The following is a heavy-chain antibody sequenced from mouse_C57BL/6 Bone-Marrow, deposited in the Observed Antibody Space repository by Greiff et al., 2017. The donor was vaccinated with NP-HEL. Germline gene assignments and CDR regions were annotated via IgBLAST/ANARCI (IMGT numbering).Heavy chain of an antibody. Sequence: QVQLQQSGPELVKPGASVKMSCKASGYTFTSYWITWVKQRPGQGLEWIGDIYPGSGSTNYNEKFKSKATLTVDTSSSTAYMQLSSLTSEDSAVYYCARSQIPIITTVFDYWGQGTTLTVSS. D-gene: IGHD1-1*01. CDR1: GYTFTSYW. V-gene: IGHV1-55*01. CDR3: ARSQIPIITTVFDY. J-gene: IGHJ2*01. CDR2: IYPGSGST.